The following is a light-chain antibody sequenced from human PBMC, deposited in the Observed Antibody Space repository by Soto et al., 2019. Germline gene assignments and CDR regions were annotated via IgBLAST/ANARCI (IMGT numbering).Light chain of an antibody. CDR1: QSIASY. V-gene: IGKV1-39*01. J-gene: IGKJ1*01. CDR3: QQSYSTPQT. CDR2: AAS. Sequence: DIEMTQPPSSLSASVGDSVTITCRASQSIASYVNWYQQKPGKAPKLLIYAASSLQSGVPSRFSGSGSGTDFTLTISSLQPEDFATYYCQQSYSTPQTFGQGTKVDI.